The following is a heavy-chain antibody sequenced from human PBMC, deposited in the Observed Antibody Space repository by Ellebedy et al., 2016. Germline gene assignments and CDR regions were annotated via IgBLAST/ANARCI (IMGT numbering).Heavy chain of an antibody. J-gene: IGHJ4*02. CDR3: ARSYYDSSGYLDY. Sequence: ASVKVSCKASGGTFSSYAISWVRQAPGQGLEWMGRIIPILGIANYAQKFQGRVTITADKSTSTAYMELSSLRSEDTAVYYCARSYYDSSGYLDYWGQGTLVTVSS. D-gene: IGHD3-22*01. CDR2: IIPILGIA. CDR1: GGTFSSYA. V-gene: IGHV1-69*04.